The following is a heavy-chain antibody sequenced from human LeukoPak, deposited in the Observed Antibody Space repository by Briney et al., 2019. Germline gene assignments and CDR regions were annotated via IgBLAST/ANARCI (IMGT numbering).Heavy chain of an antibody. CDR1: GYIFTSYW. CDR3: ARQVYSNPGRAWFDP. Sequence: TGESLKISCKGSGYIFTSYWIGWVRQMPGKGLEWMGIIYPGDSDTRYSPSFQGQVTISADKSISTAYLQWSSLKASDTAMYYCARQVYSNPGRAWFDPWGQGTLVTVSS. CDR2: IYPGDSDT. V-gene: IGHV5-51*01. J-gene: IGHJ5*02. D-gene: IGHD4-11*01.